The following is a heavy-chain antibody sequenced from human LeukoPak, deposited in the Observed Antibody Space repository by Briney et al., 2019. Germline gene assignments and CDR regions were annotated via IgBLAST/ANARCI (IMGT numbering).Heavy chain of an antibody. Sequence: SETLSLTCTVSGGSISSYYWSWIRQPPGKGLEWIGYIYYSGSTNCNPSLKSRVTISVDTSKNQFSLKLSSVTAADTAVYYCARDNWNYGSSMDVWGQGTTVTVSS. J-gene: IGHJ6*02. CDR1: GGSISSYY. V-gene: IGHV4-59*01. D-gene: IGHD1-7*01. CDR2: IYYSGST. CDR3: ARDNWNYGSSMDV.